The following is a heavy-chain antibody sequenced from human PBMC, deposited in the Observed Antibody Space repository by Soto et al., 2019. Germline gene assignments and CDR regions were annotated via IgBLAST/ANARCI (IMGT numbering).Heavy chain of an antibody. D-gene: IGHD6-19*01. J-gene: IGHJ4*02. V-gene: IGHV2-5*02. Sequence: QITLKESGPTLVKPTQTLTLTCTFSGFSLSTTRVGVGWIRQPPGKALEWLALIYWDDDKRYSPSLKSRLTITKDTSKNQVVLTMTYMDPVDTATYYCAHSVVAGLGYYFDYWGQGTLVTVSS. CDR2: IYWDDDK. CDR1: GFSLSTTRVG. CDR3: AHSVVAGLGYYFDY.